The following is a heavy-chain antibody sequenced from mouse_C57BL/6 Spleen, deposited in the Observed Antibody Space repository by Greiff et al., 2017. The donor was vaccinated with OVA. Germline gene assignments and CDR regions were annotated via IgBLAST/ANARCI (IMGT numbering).Heavy chain of an antibody. V-gene: IGHV1-59*01. Sequence: QVQLQQPGAELVRPGTSVKLSCKASGYTFTSYWMHWGQERRGQGIEWWGVRGWVDRYTNDNQKFKGKATLTVDTSSSTAYMQLSSLTSEDSAVYCCARRGRGDAMDYWGQGTSVTVSS. J-gene: IGHJ4*01. CDR3: ARRGRGDAMDY. CDR1: GYTFTSYW. CDR2: RGWVDRYT.